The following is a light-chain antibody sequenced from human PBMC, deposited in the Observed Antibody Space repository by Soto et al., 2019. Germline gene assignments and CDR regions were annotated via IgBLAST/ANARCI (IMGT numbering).Light chain of an antibody. Sequence: QTVLTQPPSVSAAPGQKITISCSGSSPNIGGNYVSWYQVLPRTAPKPLTYDNKKRHSGIPDRFSGSKSGTTATLGITELQIGDEAEYYCGTWAISLDTVVFGGGTKVTVL. CDR2: DNK. V-gene: IGLV1-51*01. J-gene: IGLJ3*02. CDR3: GTWAISLDTVV. CDR1: SPNIGGNY.